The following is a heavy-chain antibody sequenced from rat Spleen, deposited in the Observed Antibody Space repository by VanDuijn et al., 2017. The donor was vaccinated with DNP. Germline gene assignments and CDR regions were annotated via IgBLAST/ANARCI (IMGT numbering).Heavy chain of an antibody. CDR2: ISYDGSST. Sequence: EVQLVESGGGLVQPGRSLKLSCAASGFTFSDYNMAWVRQAPKKGLEWVATISYDGSSTYYRDSVKGRFTISRDNAKSTLYLQRDSLRSEDTATYYCARREAMDAWGQGTSVTVSS. D-gene: IGHD1-11*01. J-gene: IGHJ4*01. CDR3: ARREAMDA. CDR1: GFTFSDYN. V-gene: IGHV5-7*01.